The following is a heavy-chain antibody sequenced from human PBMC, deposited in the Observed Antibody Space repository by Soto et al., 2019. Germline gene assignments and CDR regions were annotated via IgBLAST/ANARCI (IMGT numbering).Heavy chain of an antibody. CDR1: GYTFTGYY. CDR3: ARVGGFVYDFWNSGMDV. Sequence: ASVKVSCKASGYTFTGYYMHWVRQAPGQGLEWMGWINPNSGGTNYAQKFQGWVTMTRDTSISTAYMELSRLRSDDAAVYYCARVGGFVYDFWNSGMDVWGQGTTVTVSS. D-gene: IGHD3-3*01. J-gene: IGHJ6*02. CDR2: INPNSGGT. V-gene: IGHV1-2*04.